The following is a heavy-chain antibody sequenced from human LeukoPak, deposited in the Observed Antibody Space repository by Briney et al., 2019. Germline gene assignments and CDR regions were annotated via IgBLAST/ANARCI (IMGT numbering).Heavy chain of an antibody. CDR2: ISGSGGST. J-gene: IGHJ4*02. V-gene: IGHV3-23*01. D-gene: IGHD3-22*01. CDR1: GFTFSSYA. CDR3: AKVRGYDSSGYDY. Sequence: GGSLRLSCAASGFTFSSYAMSWLRQAPGKGLEWVSAISGSGGSTYYADSVKGRFTISRDNSKNTLYLQMNSLRAEDTAVYYCAKVRGYDSSGYDYWGQGTLVTVSS.